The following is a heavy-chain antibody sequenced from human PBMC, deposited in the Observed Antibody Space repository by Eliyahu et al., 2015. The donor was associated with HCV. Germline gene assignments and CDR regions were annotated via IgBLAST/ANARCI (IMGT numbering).Heavy chain of an antibody. CDR1: GGSISSSSYY. CDR2: IYYSGST. V-gene: IGHV4-39*01. J-gene: IGHJ4*02. CDR3: ASRPLGXGGVIVQYYFDY. Sequence: QLQLQESGPGLVKPSETLSLTCTVSGGSISSSSYYWGWXRQPPGKGLEWXGSIYYSGSTYYNPSLKSRVTISVDTSKNQFSLKLSSVTAADTAVYYCASRPLGXGGVIVQYYFDYWGQGTLVTVSS. D-gene: IGHD3-16*02.